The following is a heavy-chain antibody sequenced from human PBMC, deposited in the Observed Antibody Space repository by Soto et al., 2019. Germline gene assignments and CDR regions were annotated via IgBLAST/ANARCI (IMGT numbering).Heavy chain of an antibody. V-gene: IGHV3-30-3*01. CDR2: ISYDDGTNQ. D-gene: IGHD6-19*01. CDR3: ARSIAVSGTQEFDY. Sequence: QVQLVESGGGVGQPGRSLRLSCAASGFTFSSFTMHWVRKAPGEGLEWVGSISYDDGTNQSYAEAGKGRFTFSRDNPKNTLYLQMNSMRAEETAVYYCARSIAVSGTQEFDYWDPGTLVTVSS. J-gene: IGHJ4*02. CDR1: GFTFSSFT.